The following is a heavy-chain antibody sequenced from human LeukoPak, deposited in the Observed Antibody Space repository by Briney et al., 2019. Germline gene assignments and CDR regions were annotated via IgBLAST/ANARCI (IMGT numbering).Heavy chain of an antibody. CDR1: GFTFSSYW. D-gene: IGHD2-15*01. J-gene: IGHJ6*03. CDR3: ARALPTRRGYCYYYYYMDV. V-gene: IGHV3-7*01. Sequence: GGSLRLSCAASGFTFSSYWMSWVRQAPGKGLEWVANIKQDGSEKYYVDSVKGRFTISRDNAKNSLYLQMNSLRAEDTAVYYCARALPTRRGYCYYYYYMDVWGKGTTVTVSS. CDR2: IKQDGSEK.